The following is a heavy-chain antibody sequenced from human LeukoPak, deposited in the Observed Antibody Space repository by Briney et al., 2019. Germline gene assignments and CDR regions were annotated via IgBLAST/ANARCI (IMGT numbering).Heavy chain of an antibody. Sequence: GGSLRLSCAASGFTVSSNYMSWVRQAPGKGLEGVSVIYSGGSTDYADSVKGRFTISRDNSKNTLYLQMNSLRAEDTAVYYCARDIVVVPAAKSAWDYWGQGTLVTVSS. V-gene: IGHV3-53*01. CDR3: ARDIVVVPAAKSAWDY. CDR2: IYSGGST. CDR1: GFTVSSNY. J-gene: IGHJ4*02. D-gene: IGHD2-2*01.